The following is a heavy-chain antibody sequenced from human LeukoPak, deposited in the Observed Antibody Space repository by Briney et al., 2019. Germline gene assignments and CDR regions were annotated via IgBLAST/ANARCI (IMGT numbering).Heavy chain of an antibody. Sequence: GGSLRLSCAVSGFTFANYAMTWVRQAPGKGLESVSSISTDGTTYYAHSVKGRFTLSRDNSKNTLYLQMSSLRAEDTAGYYCAKLGHGGYYSYMDVWGKGTTVTVSS. CDR3: AKLGHGGYYSYMDV. V-gene: IGHV3-23*01. CDR1: GFTFANYA. CDR2: ISTDGTT. D-gene: IGHD3-16*01. J-gene: IGHJ6*03.